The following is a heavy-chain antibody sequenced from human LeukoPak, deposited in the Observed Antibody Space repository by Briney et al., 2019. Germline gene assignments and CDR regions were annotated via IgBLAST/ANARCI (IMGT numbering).Heavy chain of an antibody. J-gene: IGHJ4*02. CDR1: GYTFTNYG. Sequence: SVKVSCKASGYTFTNYGFSWVRQAPGEGLEWMGWISAYNGDTKYAQKFQGRVTITTDTSATTVYMELGSLRFDDAAVYYCAREACSDGVCYSEYWGQGTLVTVSS. V-gene: IGHV1-18*01. CDR3: AREACSDGVCYSEY. D-gene: IGHD2-8*01. CDR2: ISAYNGDT.